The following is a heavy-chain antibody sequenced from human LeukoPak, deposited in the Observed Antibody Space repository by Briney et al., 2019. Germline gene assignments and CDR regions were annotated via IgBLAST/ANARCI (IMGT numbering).Heavy chain of an antibody. CDR1: GYTFTSYY. CDR2: INPSGGST. D-gene: IGHD6-6*01. CDR3: ARDIAARRMYYYYMDV. J-gene: IGHJ6*03. V-gene: IGHV1-46*01. Sequence: ASVKVSCKASGYTFTSYYMHWVRQAPGQGLEWMGIINPSGGSTSYAQKFQGRVTMTRDTSTSTVYMELSSLSSEDTAVYYCARDIAARRMYYYYMDVWGKGTTVTASS.